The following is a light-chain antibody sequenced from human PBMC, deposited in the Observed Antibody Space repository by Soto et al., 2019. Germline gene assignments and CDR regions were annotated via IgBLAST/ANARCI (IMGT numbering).Light chain of an antibody. Sequence: QSVLTQPASVSGSPGQSITISCTGTSSDVGGYNYVSWYQQHPGKAPKLMIYEVSNWPSGVSNRFSGSKSGNTASLTISGLQAEDEADYYCSSYTSSSTLDFGTGTKVTVL. CDR2: EVS. CDR3: SSYTSSSTLD. J-gene: IGLJ1*01. CDR1: SSDVGGYNY. V-gene: IGLV2-14*01.